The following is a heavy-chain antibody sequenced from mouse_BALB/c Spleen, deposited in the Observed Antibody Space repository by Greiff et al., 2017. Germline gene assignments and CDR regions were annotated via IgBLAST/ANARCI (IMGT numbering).Heavy chain of an antibody. D-gene: IGHD2-1*01. CDR3: AKQMIYYGNSWFAY. CDR2: IWGGGST. J-gene: IGHJ3*01. V-gene: IGHV2-6-5*01. CDR1: GFSLTDFG. Sequence: QVQLKQSGPGLVAPSQSLSITCTVSGFSLTDFGVSWIRQPPGKGLEWLGVIWGGGSTYYNSALKSRLSISKDNSKSQVFLKMNSLQTDDTAMYYCAKQMIYYGNSWFAYWGQGTLVTVSA.